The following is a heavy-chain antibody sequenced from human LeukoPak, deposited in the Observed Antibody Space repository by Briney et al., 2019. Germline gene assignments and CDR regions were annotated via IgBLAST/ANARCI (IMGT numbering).Heavy chain of an antibody. CDR3: ARFYRLFGSSDAFDI. Sequence: SETLSLTCTVSGGSISSYYWSWIRQPPGKGLEWIGYIYHSGSTYYNPSLKSRVTISVDRSKNQFSLKLSSVTAADTAVYYCARFYRLFGSSDAFDIWGQGTMVTVSS. J-gene: IGHJ3*02. CDR2: IYHSGST. V-gene: IGHV4-59*12. CDR1: GGSISSYY. D-gene: IGHD4-11*01.